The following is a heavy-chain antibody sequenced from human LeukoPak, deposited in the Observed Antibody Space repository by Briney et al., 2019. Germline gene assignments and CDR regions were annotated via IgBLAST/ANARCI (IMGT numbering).Heavy chain of an antibody. D-gene: IGHD3-10*01. CDR3: TRGRYGSSKFSGG. J-gene: IGHJ3*01. CDR2: IMTDASQK. CDR1: GFNFNSYG. Sequence: GGSLRLSCAASGFNFNSYGMTWLGQAPGKGLEWVANIMTDASQKYYLDPVKGRFTLPRDDARNSLYLQMNSLRAADTAIYYCTRGRYGSSKFSGGWGQGTMVTVSS. V-gene: IGHV3-7*01.